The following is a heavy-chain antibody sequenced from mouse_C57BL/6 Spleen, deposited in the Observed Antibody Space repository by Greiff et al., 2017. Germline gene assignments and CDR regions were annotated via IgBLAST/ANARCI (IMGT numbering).Heavy chain of an antibody. Sequence: QVQLQQPGAELVKPGASVKLSCKASGYTFTSYWMHWVKQRPGQGLEWIGMIHPNSGSTNYNEKFKSKATLTVDKSSTTAYMQLSSLTSEDSAVYSCARTGASVYYFDYWAQGTTLTVSS. J-gene: IGHJ2*01. D-gene: IGHD6-1*01. CDR3: ARTGASVYYFDY. V-gene: IGHV1-64*01. CDR1: GYTFTSYW. CDR2: IHPNSGST.